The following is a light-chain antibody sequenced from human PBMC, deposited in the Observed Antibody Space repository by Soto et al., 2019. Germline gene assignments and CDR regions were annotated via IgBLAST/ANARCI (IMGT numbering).Light chain of an antibody. Sequence: EIGLTQSPATLSLSPGEKATLSCRASPSVSSYLAWYQQKPGQAPRLLIYDASIRATGIPARFSGTGSETDFTLAYTALGPDDFEVNDVHQHSNCPWTFGQGTKGE. J-gene: IGKJ1*01. V-gene: IGKV3-11*01. CDR1: PSVSSY. CDR2: DAS. CDR3: HQHSNCPWT.